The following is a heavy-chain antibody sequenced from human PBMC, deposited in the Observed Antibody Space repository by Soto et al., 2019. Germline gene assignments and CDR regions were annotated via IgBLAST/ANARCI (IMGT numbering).Heavy chain of an antibody. CDR1: GCTFSSYA. D-gene: IGHD3-9*01. CDR3: ARPHDMANWFDP. CDR2: IIPIFGTA. J-gene: IGHJ5*02. V-gene: IGHV1-69*13. Sequence: SLKVSCKASGCTFSSYAISWVRQAPGQGLEWMGGIIPIFGTANYAQKFQGRVTITADESTSTAYMELSSLRSEDTAVYYCARPHDMANWFDPWGQGTLVTVSS.